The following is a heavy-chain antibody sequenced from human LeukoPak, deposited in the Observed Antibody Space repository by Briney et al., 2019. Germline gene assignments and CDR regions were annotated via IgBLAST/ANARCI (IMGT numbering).Heavy chain of an antibody. J-gene: IGHJ6*02. D-gene: IGHD2-2*02. V-gene: IGHV4-30-2*01. Sequence: PSETLSLTCAVSGGSISSGGYSWSWIRQPPGKGLEWIGYICHSGSTYYNPSLKSRVTISVDRSKNQFSLKLSSVTAADTAVYYCARYTGYYYGMDVWGQGTTVTVSS. CDR2: ICHSGST. CDR3: ARYTGYYYGMDV. CDR1: GGSISSGGYS.